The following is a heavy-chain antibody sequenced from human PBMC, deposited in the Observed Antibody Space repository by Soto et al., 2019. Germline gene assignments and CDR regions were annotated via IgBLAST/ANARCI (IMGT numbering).Heavy chain of an antibody. CDR1: GFTFSDAW. D-gene: IGHD2-15*01. V-gene: IGHV3-15*01. Sequence: GGSLRLSCAASGFTFSDAWMGWVRQAPGQGLDWVGRIKSKSDGGTTEYAAPVRGRFTISRDDSKNTLYLQMNSLKTEDTAVYYCTTDLWRIAVVVGSTGYFNPWGQGTPVTVSS. CDR2: IKSKSDGGTT. CDR3: TTDLWRIAVVVGSTGYFNP. J-gene: IGHJ5*02.